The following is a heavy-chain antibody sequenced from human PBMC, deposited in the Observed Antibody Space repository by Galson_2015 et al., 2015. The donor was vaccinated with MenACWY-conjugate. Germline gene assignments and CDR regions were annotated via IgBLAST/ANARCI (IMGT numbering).Heavy chain of an antibody. CDR3: ARETLGSGWYFFDF. CDR1: GYTFRVHD. J-gene: IGHJ4*02. D-gene: IGHD6-19*01. CDR2: INVYSGNT. Sequence: SVKVSCKASGYTFRVHDIKWVRQAPGQGLEWMGWINVYSGNTGYAEKFQGRVTMTADTSTSTAYMELRSLRSDDTAVYFCARETLGSGWYFFDFWGQGTPVTVSS. V-gene: IGHV1-18*01.